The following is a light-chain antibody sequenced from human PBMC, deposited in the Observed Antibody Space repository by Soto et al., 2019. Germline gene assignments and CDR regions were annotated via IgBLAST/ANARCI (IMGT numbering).Light chain of an antibody. V-gene: IGKV1-39*01. CDR1: QNITNF. CDR2: AAS. J-gene: IGKJ5*01. Sequence: DIQMTQSPSSLSASVGDRVTIACRASQNITNFLNWYQHNPGKAPNLLIFAASHLQSGVSSRFSGSGSETEFTLTISRLQPDDFATYFCHSRAFGQGRRPENK. CDR3: HSRA.